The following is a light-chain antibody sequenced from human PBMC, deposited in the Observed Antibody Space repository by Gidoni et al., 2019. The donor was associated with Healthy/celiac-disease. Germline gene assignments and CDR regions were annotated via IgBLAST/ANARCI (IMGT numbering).Light chain of an antibody. Sequence: AIRMTQSPSSLSASTGDRVTITCRASQGISSYLAWYQQKPGKAPKLLIYAASTLQSGVPSRFSGSGSGTDFTLTISCLQSEDFATYYCQQDYSYPQTFGQXTKVEIK. V-gene: IGKV1-8*01. J-gene: IGKJ1*01. CDR3: QQDYSYPQT. CDR2: AAS. CDR1: QGISSY.